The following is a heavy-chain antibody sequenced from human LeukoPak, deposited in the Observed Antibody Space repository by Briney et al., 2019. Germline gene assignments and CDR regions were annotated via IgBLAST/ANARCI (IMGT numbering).Heavy chain of an antibody. CDR1: GFTFGDYA. V-gene: IGHV3-66*01. Sequence: GGSLRLSCTASGFTFGDYAMSWFRQAPGKGLEWVSVIYSGGSTYYADSVKGRFTISRDNSKNTLYLQMNSLGAEDTAVYYCARDRSSGWYYDPWGQGTLVTVSS. CDR2: IYSGGST. CDR3: ARDRSSGWYYDP. D-gene: IGHD6-19*01. J-gene: IGHJ5*02.